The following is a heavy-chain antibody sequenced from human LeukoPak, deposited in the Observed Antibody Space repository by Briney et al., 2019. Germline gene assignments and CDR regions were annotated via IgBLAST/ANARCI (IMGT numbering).Heavy chain of an antibody. CDR3: ARAVMATTSHFY. Sequence: SETLSLTCTVSGGSISSYYWSWIRPPPGKGLEWIGYLYYSGSTNYNPSLKRRVTISVATSTNKFSLKLSSVTAADTAVYYCARAVMATTSHFYGGQGTRVTV. CDR2: LYYSGST. J-gene: IGHJ4*02. CDR1: GGSISSYY. V-gene: IGHV4-59*01. D-gene: IGHD5-24*01.